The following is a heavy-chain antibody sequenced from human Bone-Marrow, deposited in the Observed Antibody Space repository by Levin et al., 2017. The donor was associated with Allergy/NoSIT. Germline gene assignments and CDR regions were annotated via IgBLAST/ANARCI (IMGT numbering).Heavy chain of an antibody. CDR2: IYHSGST. V-gene: IGHV4-30-2*01. CDR3: ARHSDGHFFDY. Sequence: LRLSCVVSGDSVITDGYAWSWIRQPPGESLEWIGYIYHSGSTSYYNPSLKSRVTISIDSSKNQFFLKLNSVTAADTAVYYCARHSDGHFFDYWGQGTLVTVSS. CDR1: GDSVITDGYA. D-gene: IGHD2-15*01. J-gene: IGHJ4*02.